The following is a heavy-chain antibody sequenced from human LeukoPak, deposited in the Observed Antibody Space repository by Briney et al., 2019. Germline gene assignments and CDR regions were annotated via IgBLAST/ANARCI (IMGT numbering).Heavy chain of an antibody. Sequence: GGSFRLSWLVSGFPSKNNYMNGVGQPPGRGRDWVAGFYGDGSTYSEDSVKGRFTIYRDSPKNTIYLQMNSLRAEDTAVYYCAIGSYCSDGSCYPVFDYWGRGTLVTVSS. J-gene: IGHJ4*02. V-gene: IGHV3-53*03. D-gene: IGHD2-15*01. CDR1: GFPSKNNY. CDR3: AIGSYCSDGSCYPVFDY. CDR2: FYGDGST.